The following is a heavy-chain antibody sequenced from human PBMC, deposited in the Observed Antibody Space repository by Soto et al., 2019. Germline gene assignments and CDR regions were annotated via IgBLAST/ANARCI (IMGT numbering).Heavy chain of an antibody. Sequence: GGSLRLSCAASGFTFSDYYMSWIRQAPGKGLEWVSYIGPSSSYTNYADSVKGRFTISRDNTKNSLYLQMNSLRAEDTAVYYCARVVRLMLCSDYWGQGTLVTVSS. CDR2: IGPSSSYT. J-gene: IGHJ4*02. CDR3: ARVVRLMLCSDY. V-gene: IGHV3-11*06. D-gene: IGHD3-10*02. CDR1: GFTFSDYY.